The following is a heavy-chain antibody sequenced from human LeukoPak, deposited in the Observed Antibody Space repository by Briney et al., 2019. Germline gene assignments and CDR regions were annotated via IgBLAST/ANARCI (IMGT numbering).Heavy chain of an antibody. CDR1: GGSISSGGYS. J-gene: IGHJ2*01. CDR3: ARSGLTWYFDL. V-gene: IGHV4-30-2*01. CDR2: IYHSGST. Sequence: SETLSLTCAVSGGSISSGGYSWSWIRQPPGKGLEWIGYIYHSGSTYYNPSLKSQVTISVDRSKNQFSLKLSSVTAADTAVYYCARSGLTWYFDLWGRGTLVTVSS. D-gene: IGHD3-10*01.